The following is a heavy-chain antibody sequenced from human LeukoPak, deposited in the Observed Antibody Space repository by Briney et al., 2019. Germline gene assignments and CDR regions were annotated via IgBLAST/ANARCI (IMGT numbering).Heavy chain of an antibody. Sequence: GGSLRLSCVASGFTFSAYGMHWVRQAPGKGLEWLTFIRHDGTEKYYADSVKGRFTISRDNSRNTLYLQVNILGPDDTAVYYCARLMVGQAGVGATHFDYWGEGTLVSVSS. D-gene: IGHD1-26*01. CDR2: IRHDGTEK. V-gene: IGHV3-30*02. J-gene: IGHJ4*02. CDR3: ARLMVGQAGVGATHFDY. CDR1: GFTFSAYG.